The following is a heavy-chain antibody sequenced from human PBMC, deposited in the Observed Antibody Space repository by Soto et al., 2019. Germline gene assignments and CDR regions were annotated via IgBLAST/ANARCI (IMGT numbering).Heavy chain of an antibody. Sequence: QVQLVQSGAEVKKPGASVKVSCKASGYTFTSYGISWVRQAPGQGLEWMGWISAYNGNTNYAQKLQGRVTMTTDTSTSTAYMELRSMRSDDTAVYYCAREFFGGTSGKSFDYWGQGTLVTVSS. D-gene: IGHD2-15*01. J-gene: IGHJ4*02. CDR1: GYTFTSYG. V-gene: IGHV1-18*01. CDR3: AREFFGGTSGKSFDY. CDR2: ISAYNGNT.